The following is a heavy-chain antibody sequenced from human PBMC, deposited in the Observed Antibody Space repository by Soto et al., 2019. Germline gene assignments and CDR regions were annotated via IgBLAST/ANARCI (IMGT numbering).Heavy chain of an antibody. CDR3: ARSGYSYGPNPLLY. V-gene: IGHV4-31*03. Sequence: SETLSLTCTVSGGSISSGGYYWSWIRQHPGKGLEWIGYIYYSGSTYYNQSLKSRVTISVDTSKNQFSLKLSSVTAADTAVYYCARSGYSYGPNPLLYWGLGTLVT. CDR1: GGSISSGGYY. CDR2: IYYSGST. J-gene: IGHJ4*02. D-gene: IGHD5-18*01.